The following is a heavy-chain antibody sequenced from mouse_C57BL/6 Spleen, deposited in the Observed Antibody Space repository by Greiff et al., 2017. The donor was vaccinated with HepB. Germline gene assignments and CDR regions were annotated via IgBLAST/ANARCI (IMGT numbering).Heavy chain of an antibody. J-gene: IGHJ1*03. D-gene: IGHD2-3*01. CDR1: GYTFTSYW. V-gene: IGHV1-72*01. CDR3: ARREASIYDGYSYWYFDV. CDR2: IDPNSGGT. Sequence: QVQLQQSGAELVKPGASVKLSCKASGYTFTSYWMHWVKQRPGRGLEWIGRIDPNSGGTKYNEKFKSKATLTVDKPSSTAYMQLSSLTSEDSAVYYCARREASIYDGYSYWYFDVWGTGTTVTVSS.